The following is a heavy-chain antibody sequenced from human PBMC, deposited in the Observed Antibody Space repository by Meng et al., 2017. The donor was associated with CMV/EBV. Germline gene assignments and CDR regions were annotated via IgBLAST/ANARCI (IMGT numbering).Heavy chain of an antibody. V-gene: IGHV3-74*01. CDR2: IDTGGSTI. CDR1: EFSFSSYG. D-gene: IGHD1-26*01. J-gene: IGHJ4*02. CDR3: ARDLSGERDY. Sequence: RGESGGWLVQPGRSRRLSCAASEFSFSSYGLHWVRQVPGKGLVWVSRIDTGGSTINYADSVKGRFTISRDNTKNTLYLQMNSLRAEDTAIYYCARDLSGERDYWGQGTLVTVSS.